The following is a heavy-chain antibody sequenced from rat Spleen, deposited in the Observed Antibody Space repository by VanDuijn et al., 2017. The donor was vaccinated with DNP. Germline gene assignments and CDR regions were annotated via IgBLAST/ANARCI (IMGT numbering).Heavy chain of an antibody. D-gene: IGHD1-9*01. J-gene: IGHJ3*01. Sequence: QVQLRQSGAEPAKPGSSVKISCKASGYTFTTYYISWIKQTTGQGLEYIGYINTGSGGPNYNEKFRGKATLTVDKSSSTAFMQLSSLTPDDSAVYYCTRGTTGITPFAYWGQGTLVTVSS. CDR1: GYTFTTYY. V-gene: IGHV1-43*01. CDR3: TRGTTGITPFAY. CDR2: INTGSGGP.